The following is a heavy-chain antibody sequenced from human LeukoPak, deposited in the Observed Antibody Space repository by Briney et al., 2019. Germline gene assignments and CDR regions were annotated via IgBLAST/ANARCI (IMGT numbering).Heavy chain of an antibody. CDR3: ARSGRVFGVVIIHKLDY. CDR1: GGSFSGYY. Sequence: SETLSLTCAVYGGSFSGYYWSWLRQPPGKGLEWIGEINHSGSTNYNPSLKSRVTISVDTFKNQFSLKLSSVTAADTAVYYCARSGRVFGVVIIHKLDYWGQGTLVTVSS. V-gene: IGHV4-34*01. D-gene: IGHD3-3*01. CDR2: INHSGST. J-gene: IGHJ4*02.